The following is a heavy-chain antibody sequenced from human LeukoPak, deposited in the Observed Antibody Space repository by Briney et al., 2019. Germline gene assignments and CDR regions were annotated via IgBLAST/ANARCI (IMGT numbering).Heavy chain of an antibody. CDR1: GYTFTSYD. J-gene: IGHJ4*02. Sequence: ASVKVSCKASGYTFTSYDINWVRQATGQGLEWMGWMNPNSGNTGYAQKFQGRVTMTRNTSVSTAYMELSSLRSEDTAVYYCARGDYDYVWGSYRYWYWGQGTLVTVSS. CDR3: ARGDYDYVWGSYRYWY. CDR2: MNPNSGNT. V-gene: IGHV1-8*01. D-gene: IGHD3-16*02.